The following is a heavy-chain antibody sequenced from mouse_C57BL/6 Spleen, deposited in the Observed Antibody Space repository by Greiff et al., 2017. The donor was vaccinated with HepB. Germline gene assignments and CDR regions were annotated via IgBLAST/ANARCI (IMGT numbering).Heavy chain of an antibody. Sequence: VQLQQSGAELVKPGASVKISCKASGYAFSSYWMNWVKQRPGKGLEWIGQIYPGDGDTNYNGKFKGKATLTADKSSSTAYMQLSSLTSEDSAVYFCARSITTVVASGWYCDVWGTGTTVTVSS. D-gene: IGHD1-1*01. CDR2: IYPGDGDT. CDR3: ARSITTVVASGWYCDV. CDR1: GYAFSSYW. V-gene: IGHV1-80*01. J-gene: IGHJ1*03.